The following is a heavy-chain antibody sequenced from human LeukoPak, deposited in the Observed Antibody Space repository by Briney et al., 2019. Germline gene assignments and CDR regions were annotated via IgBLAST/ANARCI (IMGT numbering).Heavy chain of an antibody. CDR2: ISSSGSTI. Sequence: GGSLRLSCAASGFTFSDYYMSWVRQAPGKGLEWVSYISSSGSTIYYADSVKGRFTISRDNAKNSLYLQMNSLRAEDTAVYYCARGRGHNIYGDYEEYFDYWGQGTLVTVSS. D-gene: IGHD4-17*01. CDR1: GFTFSDYY. V-gene: IGHV3-11*04. CDR3: ARGRGHNIYGDYEEYFDY. J-gene: IGHJ4*02.